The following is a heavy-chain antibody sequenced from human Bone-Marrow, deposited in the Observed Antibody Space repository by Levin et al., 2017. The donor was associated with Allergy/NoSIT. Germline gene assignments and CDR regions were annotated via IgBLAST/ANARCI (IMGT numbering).Heavy chain of an antibody. J-gene: IGHJ5*02. Sequence: SETLSLTCAVSGYSISSGYYWGWIRQPPGTGLEWIGSLSHSATTYYNPSLKSRATISADTSKNQFPLRLNSVTAADTAVYYCARIVGLCGDYVRRFDPWGQGTLVTVSS. V-gene: IGHV4-38-2*01. CDR3: ARIVGLCGDYVRRFDP. CDR1: GYSISSGYY. CDR2: LSHSATT. D-gene: IGHD4-17*01.